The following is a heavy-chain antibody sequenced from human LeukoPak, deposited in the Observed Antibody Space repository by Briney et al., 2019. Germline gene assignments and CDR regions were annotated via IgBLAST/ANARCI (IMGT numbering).Heavy chain of an antibody. Sequence: QPGGSLRLSCAASGFTFDDYAMHWVRHAPGKGLEWVSGISWNSGSIGYADSVKGRFTISRDNAKNSLYLQMNSLRAEDTALYYCAKASPPAVAGYFDYWGQGTLVTVSS. CDR3: AKASPPAVAGYFDY. CDR2: ISWNSGSI. CDR1: GFTFDDYA. V-gene: IGHV3-9*01. J-gene: IGHJ4*02. D-gene: IGHD6-19*01.